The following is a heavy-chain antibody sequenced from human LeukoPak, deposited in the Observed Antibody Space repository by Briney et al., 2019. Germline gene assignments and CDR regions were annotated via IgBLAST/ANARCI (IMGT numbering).Heavy chain of an antibody. Sequence: GGSLRLSCAASGFTFSSYAMSWVRQAPGKGLEWVSAISGSGGSTYYADSVKGRFTISRDNSKNTLYLQMNSLRAEDTAVYYCAKDGSTSPNYYYYYYMDVWGKGTTVTISS. CDR2: ISGSGGST. D-gene: IGHD2-2*01. CDR1: GFTFSSYA. J-gene: IGHJ6*03. V-gene: IGHV3-23*01. CDR3: AKDGSTSPNYYYYYYMDV.